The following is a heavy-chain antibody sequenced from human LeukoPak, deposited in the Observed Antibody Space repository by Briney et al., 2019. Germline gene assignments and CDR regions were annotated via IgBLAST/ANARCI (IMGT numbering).Heavy chain of an antibody. CDR2: ISGTGLST. CDR1: GFTFSSYV. J-gene: IGHJ4*02. CDR3: ASGGSYHASFDY. D-gene: IGHD1-26*01. V-gene: IGHV3-23*01. Sequence: GGSLRLSCAASGFTFSSYVMSWVRQAPGKGLEWVSAISGTGLSTYYADSVKGRFTISRDNSRNTLYLQMNSLRAEDTAVYYCASGGSYHASFDYWGQGTLVTVSS.